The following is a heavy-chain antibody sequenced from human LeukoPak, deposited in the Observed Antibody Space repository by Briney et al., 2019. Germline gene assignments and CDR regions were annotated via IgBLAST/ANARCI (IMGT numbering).Heavy chain of an antibody. Sequence: GGSLRLSCAASGFTFSIYAMNWVRQAPGKGLEWVSGIIGSAESTYYTDSVKGRFTISRDNSKNTLYLQMGSLRAEDMAVYYCARALRIQLPRSWGPPFGYWGQGTLVTVSS. J-gene: IGHJ4*02. CDR3: ARALRIQLPRSWGPPFGY. CDR1: GFTFSIYA. D-gene: IGHD5-18*01. CDR2: IIGSAEST. V-gene: IGHV3-23*01.